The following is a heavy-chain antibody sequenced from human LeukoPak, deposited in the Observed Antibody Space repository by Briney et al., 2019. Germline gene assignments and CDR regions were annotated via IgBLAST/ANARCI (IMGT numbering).Heavy chain of an antibody. D-gene: IGHD1-26*01. CDR1: GFTFSSYA. V-gene: IGHV3-23*01. CDR2: ISGSGGST. Sequence: GGSLRLSCAASGFTFSSYAMSWVRQAPGKGLEWVSAISGSGGSTYYADSVKGRFTISRDNSKNTLYLQMNSLRAEDTAVYYCAKDPRQLVGATMRHYWGQGTLVTVSS. CDR3: AKDPRQLVGATMRHY. J-gene: IGHJ4*02.